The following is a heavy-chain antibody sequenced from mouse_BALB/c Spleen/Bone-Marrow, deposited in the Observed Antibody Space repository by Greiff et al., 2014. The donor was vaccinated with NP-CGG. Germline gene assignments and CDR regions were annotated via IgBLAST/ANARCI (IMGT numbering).Heavy chain of an antibody. D-gene: IGHD2-1*01. CDR2: IHYSGST. CDR1: GYSITSGYS. V-gene: IGHV3-1*02. Sequence: EVKLMESGPDLVKPSQSLSLTCTVTGYSITSGYSWHWIRQFPGNKLEWMGYIHYSGSTNSDSSLKSRFSITRGTSKNQFFLQLNSVTTEDTATYYCARGDYGSYGAMDYWGQGTSVTVSS. J-gene: IGHJ4*01. CDR3: ARGDYGSYGAMDY.